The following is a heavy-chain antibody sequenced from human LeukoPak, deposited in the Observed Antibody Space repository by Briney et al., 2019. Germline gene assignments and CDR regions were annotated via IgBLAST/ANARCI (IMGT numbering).Heavy chain of an antibody. V-gene: IGHV3-23*01. CDR1: GFTFSSYA. Sequence: GGSLRLSCAAPGFTFSSYAMSWVRQAPGKGLEWVSAISGSGGSTYYADSVKGRFTISRDNSKNTLYLQMNSLRAEDTAVYYCAKDGADYGDYADYWGQGTLVTVSS. J-gene: IGHJ4*02. CDR2: ISGSGGST. CDR3: AKDGADYGDYADY. D-gene: IGHD4-17*01.